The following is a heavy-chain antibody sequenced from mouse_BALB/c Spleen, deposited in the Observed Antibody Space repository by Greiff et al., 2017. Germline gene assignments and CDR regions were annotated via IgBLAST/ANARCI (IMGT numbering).Heavy chain of an antibody. J-gene: IGHJ3*01. CDR1: GFTFSSYG. V-gene: IGHV5-6-3*01. CDR3: ARDFFAY. CDR2: INSNGGST. Sequence: EVQLVESGGGLVQPGGSLKLSCAASGFTFSSYGMSWVRQTPDKRLELVATINSNGGSTYYPDSVKGRFTISRDNAKNTLYLQMSSLKSEDTAMYYCARDFFAYWGQGTLVTVSA.